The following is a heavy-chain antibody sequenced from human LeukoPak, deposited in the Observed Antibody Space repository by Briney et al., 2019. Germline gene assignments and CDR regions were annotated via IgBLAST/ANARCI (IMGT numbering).Heavy chain of an antibody. D-gene: IGHD3-10*01. CDR2: ISSNGGST. J-gene: IGHJ4*02. V-gene: IGHV3-64*01. Sequence: GGSLRLSCAASGFTFSSYAMHWVRQAPGKGLEYVSAISSNGGSTYYANSVKGRFTISRDNSKNTLYLQMGSLRAEDMAVYYRARVGITMVRGVIGYLDYWGQGTLVTVSS. CDR3: ARVGITMVRGVIGYLDY. CDR1: GFTFSSYA.